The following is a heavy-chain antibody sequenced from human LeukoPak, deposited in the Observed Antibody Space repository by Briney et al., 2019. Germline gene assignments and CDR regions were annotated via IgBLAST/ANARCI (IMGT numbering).Heavy chain of an antibody. V-gene: IGHV3-48*03. CDR2: ISSSGSTI. CDR3: ARRAPSHDFDD. CDR1: GFTFSSYE. Sequence: GGSLRLSCAASGFTFSSYEMNWVRQAPGKGLEWVSYISSSGSTIYYADSVKGRFTISRDNAKNSLYLQMNSLRVEDTALYHCARRAPSHDFDDWGQGTLVTVSS. J-gene: IGHJ4*02.